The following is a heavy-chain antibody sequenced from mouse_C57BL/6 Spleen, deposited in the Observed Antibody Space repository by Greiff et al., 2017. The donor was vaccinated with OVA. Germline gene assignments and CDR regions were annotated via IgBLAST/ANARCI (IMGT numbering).Heavy chain of an antibody. J-gene: IGHJ1*03. Sequence: EVKLEESGGGLVQPGGSMKLSCVASGFTFSNYWMNWVRQSPEKGLEWVAQIRLKSDNYATHYAESVKGRFTISRDDSKSSVYLQMNNLRAEDTGIYYCTGGLGRFWYFDVWGTGTTVTVSS. CDR2: IRLKSDNYAT. CDR1: GFTFSNYW. CDR3: TGGLGRFWYFDV. V-gene: IGHV6-3*01. D-gene: IGHD4-1*01.